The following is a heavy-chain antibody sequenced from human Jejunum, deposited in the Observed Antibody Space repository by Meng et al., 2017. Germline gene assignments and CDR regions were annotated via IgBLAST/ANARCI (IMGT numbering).Heavy chain of an antibody. V-gene: IGHV3-30*01. CDR2: ISPDGRGT. Sequence: GGSLRLSCAASGFTLSNFPIHWVRRAPGKGLEWVAAISPDGRGTFYADSVKGRFTISRDTSKDTVSLQMNSLRSDDAAVYYCAREKGSSGRAGWCDPWGQGTRVTVSS. CDR3: AREKGSSGRAGWCDP. D-gene: IGHD6-19*01. CDR1: GFTLSNFP. J-gene: IGHJ5*02.